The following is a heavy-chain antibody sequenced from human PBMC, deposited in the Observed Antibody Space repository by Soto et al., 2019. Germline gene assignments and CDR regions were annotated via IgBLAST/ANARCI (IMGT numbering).Heavy chain of an antibody. CDR2: IYYTGTT. Sequence: SETLSLTCTVSGGSIRDYYWGWIRQSPGKGLEWIGYIYYTGTTKYNPSLKSRVTISVDSSKNQFSLKLDSVTAADTAVYYCARLGGYYQAFDSWGQGSLVTVS. CDR3: ARLGGYYQAFDS. J-gene: IGHJ4*02. D-gene: IGHD3-22*01. CDR1: GGSIRDYY. V-gene: IGHV4-59*08.